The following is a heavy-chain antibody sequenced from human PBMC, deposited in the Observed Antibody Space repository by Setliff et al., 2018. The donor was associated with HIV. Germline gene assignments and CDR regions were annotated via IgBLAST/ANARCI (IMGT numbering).Heavy chain of an antibody. CDR1: GGSISAYY. J-gene: IGHJ4*02. Sequence: PSETLSLTCNVSGGSISAYYWSWVWQPPGKRLEWIGYIYSNGGTAYNPSLKSRVTISVDTSKNQFSLKLTSVTIADTAVYYCARFTSGWYGQYWGQGTLVTVS. CDR2: IYSNGGT. D-gene: IGHD6-19*01. V-gene: IGHV4-59*01. CDR3: ARFTSGWYGQY.